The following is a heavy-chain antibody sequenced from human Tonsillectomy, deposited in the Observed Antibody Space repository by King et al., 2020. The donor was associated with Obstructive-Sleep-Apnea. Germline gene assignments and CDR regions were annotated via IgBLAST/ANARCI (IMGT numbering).Heavy chain of an antibody. CDR3: ARAPAPYYYDSSGNPEMDV. CDR1: GVTVSSND. J-gene: IGHJ6*02. Sequence: VQLVESGGGLVQPGGSLRLSCAASGVTVSSNDMSWFREAPVKWLEWVSGSLSGGSTYYASSVKGRFTIPRVNSKNTLYIHMNSLRAEDTAVYYCARAPAPYYYDSSGNPEMDVWGQGTTVTVSS. D-gene: IGHD3-22*01. CDR2: SLSGGST. V-gene: IGHV3-66*01.